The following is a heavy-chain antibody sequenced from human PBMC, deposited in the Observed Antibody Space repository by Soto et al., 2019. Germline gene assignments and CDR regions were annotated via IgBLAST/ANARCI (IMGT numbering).Heavy chain of an antibody. V-gene: IGHV1-58*02. J-gene: IGHJ3*02. CDR1: GFTFTSSA. CDR3: AADPRELRFLEWSYDAFDI. Sequence: SVKVSCKASGFTFTSSAMQWVRQARGQRLDWIGWIVVGSGNTNYAQKFQERVTITRDMSTSTAYMELSSLRSEDTAVYYCAADPRELRFLEWSYDAFDIWGQGTMVTVSS. D-gene: IGHD3-3*01. CDR2: IVVGSGNT.